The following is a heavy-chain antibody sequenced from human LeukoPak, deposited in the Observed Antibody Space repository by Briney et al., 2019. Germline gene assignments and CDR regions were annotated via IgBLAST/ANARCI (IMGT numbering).Heavy chain of an antibody. CDR2: INHSGST. CDR3: ARGQRDGYNFDY. J-gene: IGHJ4*02. D-gene: IGHD5-24*01. CDR1: GGSFSGYY. V-gene: IGHV4-34*01. Sequence: KTSETLSLTCAVYGGSFSGYYCSWIRQPPGKGLEWIGEINHSGSTNYNPSLKSRVTISVDTSKNQFSLKLSSVTAADTAVYYCARGQRDGYNFDYWGQGTLVTVSS.